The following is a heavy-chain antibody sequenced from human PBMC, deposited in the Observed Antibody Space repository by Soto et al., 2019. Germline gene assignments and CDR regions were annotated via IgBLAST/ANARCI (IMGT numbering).Heavy chain of an antibody. Sequence: SETLSLTCTVSGRSVSSGGYYWTWIRQHPGRGLEWIGYIYHIGSPYYNPTLESRVTISLDTSKNQFSLNLTSVTAADTAIYYCVRDRALDSSGHWFDTWGQGTLVTVSS. CDR2: IYHIGSP. J-gene: IGHJ5*02. D-gene: IGHD6-19*01. V-gene: IGHV4-31*03. CDR1: GRSVSSGGYY. CDR3: VRDRALDSSGHWFDT.